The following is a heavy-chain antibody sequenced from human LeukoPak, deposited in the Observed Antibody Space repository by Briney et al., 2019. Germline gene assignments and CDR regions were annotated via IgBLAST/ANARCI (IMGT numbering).Heavy chain of an antibody. Sequence: SETLSLTCSASGGSISSGDDHWSWIRQPPGKGLEWIGYISYSGNTYYNPSLKSRLTISVDTSKKQFSLKLSSVTAADTAVYYCAGNSGWFDPWGQGTLVTVSS. CDR1: GGSISSGDDH. D-gene: IGHD1-7*01. CDR2: ISYSGNT. CDR3: AGNSGWFDP. J-gene: IGHJ5*02. V-gene: IGHV4-30-4*01.